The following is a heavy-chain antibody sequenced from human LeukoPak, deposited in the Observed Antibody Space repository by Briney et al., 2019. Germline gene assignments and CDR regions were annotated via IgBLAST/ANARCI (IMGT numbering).Heavy chain of an antibody. D-gene: IGHD5-18*01. CDR3: AKDTGYSYGYNY. Sequence: GGSLRLSRAASGFTFSSYAMSWVRQAPGKGLEWVSAISGSGGSTYYADSVKGRFTISRDNSKNTLYLQMNSLRAEDTAVYYCAKDTGYSYGYNYWGQGTLVTVSS. V-gene: IGHV3-23*01. CDR1: GFTFSSYA. CDR2: ISGSGGST. J-gene: IGHJ4*02.